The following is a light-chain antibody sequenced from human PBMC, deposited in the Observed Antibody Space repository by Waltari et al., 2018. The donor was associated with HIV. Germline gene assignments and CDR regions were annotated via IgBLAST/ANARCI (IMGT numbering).Light chain of an antibody. CDR1: SSNIGANYG. V-gene: IGLV1-40*01. CDR3: QSYDSSLRVRV. CDR2: GNS. J-gene: IGLJ3*02. Sequence: QSILTQPPSVSGAPGQRVTISCTGSSSNIGANYGVHWYQQFPGTAPKLLIYGNSNRPSGVPDRFPGSKSGTSASLAITGLQAEDEADYYCQSYDSSLRVRVFGGGTKLTVL.